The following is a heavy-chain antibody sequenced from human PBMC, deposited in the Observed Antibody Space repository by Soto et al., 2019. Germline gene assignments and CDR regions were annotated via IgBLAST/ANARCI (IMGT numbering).Heavy chain of an antibody. CDR2: VIPIFGTA. CDR1: GSTFSSYA. V-gene: IGHV1-69*13. J-gene: IGHJ3*02. Sequence: GASVKVSCKASGSTFSSYAISWVRQAPGQGLEWMGGVIPIFGTANYAQKFQGRVTITADESTSTAYMELSSLRSEDTAVYYCARDRSPSMITCEGPLDAFDIWGQGTMVTVSS. CDR3: ARDRSPSMITCEGPLDAFDI. D-gene: IGHD3-16*01.